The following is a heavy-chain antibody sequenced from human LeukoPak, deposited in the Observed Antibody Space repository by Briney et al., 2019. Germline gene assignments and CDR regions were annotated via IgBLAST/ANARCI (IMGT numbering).Heavy chain of an antibody. CDR3: ARVRRGYSGYDWGSYFDY. CDR1: GYSISSGYY. J-gene: IGHJ4*02. CDR2: IYHSGST. D-gene: IGHD5-12*01. Sequence: SETLSLTCTVSGYSISSGYYWGWIRQPPGKGLEWIGSIYHSGSTYYNPSLKSRVTISVDTSKNQFSLKLSSVTAADTAVYYCARVRRGYSGYDWGSYFDYWGQGTPVTVSS. V-gene: IGHV4-38-2*02.